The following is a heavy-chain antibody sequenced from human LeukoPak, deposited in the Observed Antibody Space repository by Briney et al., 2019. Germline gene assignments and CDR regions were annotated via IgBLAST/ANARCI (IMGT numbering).Heavy chain of an antibody. Sequence: GSSVKVSCKASGGTFSSYAISWVRQAPGQGLEWMGRIIPILGIANYAQKFQGRVTITADKSTSTAYMELSSLRSEDTAVYYCARDPANIAAAGYFDYWGQGTLVTVSS. CDR1: GGTFSSYA. CDR2: IIPILGIA. CDR3: ARDPANIAAAGYFDY. V-gene: IGHV1-69*04. D-gene: IGHD6-13*01. J-gene: IGHJ4*02.